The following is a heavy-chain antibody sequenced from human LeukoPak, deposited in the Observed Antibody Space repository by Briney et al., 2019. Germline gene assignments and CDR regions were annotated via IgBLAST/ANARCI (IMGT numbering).Heavy chain of an antibody. CDR1: GGSFSGYY. J-gene: IGHJ5*02. V-gene: IGHV4-34*12. D-gene: IGHD2-2*03. Sequence: SETLSLTCAVYGGSFSGYYWGWIRQPPGKGLEWIGSIFYSGSTYYNPSLKSRVTISVDTSKNQFSLKLSSVTAADTAVYYCASASRISGLDIVVVPAAIQFDPWGQGTLVTVSS. CDR2: IFYSGST. CDR3: ASASRISGLDIVVVPAAIQFDP.